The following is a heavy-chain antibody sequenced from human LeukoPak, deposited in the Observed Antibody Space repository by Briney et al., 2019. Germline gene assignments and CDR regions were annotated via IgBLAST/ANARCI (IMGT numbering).Heavy chain of an antibody. CDR1: GFTFSSYE. D-gene: IGHD3-9*01. CDR3: ARDATPDILTGYYYYMDV. J-gene: IGHJ6*03. Sequence: GGSLRLSCAASGFTFSSYEMNWVRQAPGKGLEWVSYISSSGSTIYYADSVKGRFTISRDNAKNSLYLQMNSLRAEDTAVYYCARDATPDILTGYYYYMDVWGKGTTVTISS. CDR2: ISSSGSTI. V-gene: IGHV3-48*03.